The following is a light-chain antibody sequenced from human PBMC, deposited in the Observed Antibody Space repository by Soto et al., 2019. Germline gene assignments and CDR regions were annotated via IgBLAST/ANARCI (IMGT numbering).Light chain of an antibody. V-gene: IGKV3-20*01. CDR1: QSVSSN. CDR3: QQYGSSPRT. J-gene: IGKJ1*01. Sequence: EIVMTQSPATLSVSPWERATLSCRASQSVSSNLAWYQQKPGQAPRLLIYGASSRATGIPDRFSGSGSWTDFTLTISRLEPEDFAVYYCQQYGSSPRTFGQGTKVDIK. CDR2: GAS.